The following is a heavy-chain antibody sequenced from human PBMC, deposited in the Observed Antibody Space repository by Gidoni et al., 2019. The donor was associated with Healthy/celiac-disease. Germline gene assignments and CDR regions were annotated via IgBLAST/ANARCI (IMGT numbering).Heavy chain of an antibody. J-gene: IGHJ5*02. CDR3: AKGGRQQLPLKNWFDP. CDR1: GFTFSSYA. D-gene: IGHD6-13*01. V-gene: IGHV3-23*01. CDR2: SSGSGGST. Sequence: EVQLLESGGGLVQPGGSLRLSCSASGFTFSSYAMSWVRQAPGKGLEWVSASSGSGGSTYYADSVKGRFTISRDNSKNTLYLQMNSLRAEDTAVYYCAKGGRQQLPLKNWFDPWGQGTLVTVSS.